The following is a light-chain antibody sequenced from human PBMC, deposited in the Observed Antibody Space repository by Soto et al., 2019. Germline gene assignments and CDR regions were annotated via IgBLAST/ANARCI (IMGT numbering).Light chain of an antibody. CDR2: TTN. V-gene: IGLV1-44*01. CDR1: SSNIGTSS. Sequence: QSVLTQPHSASGTPGQRVTISCSGSSSNIGTSSVHWFQQLPGTAPKLLISTTNQRPSGVPERSSGSKSGTSASLAISGLQSEDEAVYYCAAWGDRLNGHAFGTGTKFPVL. CDR3: AAWGDRLNGHA. J-gene: IGLJ1*01.